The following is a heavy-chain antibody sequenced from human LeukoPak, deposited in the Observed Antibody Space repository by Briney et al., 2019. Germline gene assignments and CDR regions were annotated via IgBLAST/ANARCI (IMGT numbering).Heavy chain of an antibody. J-gene: IGHJ4*02. CDR3: ARVRYSYGYFDY. CDR2: IYYSGST. V-gene: IGHV4-59*01. CDR1: GGSISSYY. D-gene: IGHD5-18*01. Sequence: SETLSLTCTVSGGSISSYYWSWIRQPPGKGLEWIGYIYYSGSTNYNPSLKSRVTKSVDTSKNQFSLKLSSVTAADTAVYYCARVRYSYGYFDYWGQGTLVTVSS.